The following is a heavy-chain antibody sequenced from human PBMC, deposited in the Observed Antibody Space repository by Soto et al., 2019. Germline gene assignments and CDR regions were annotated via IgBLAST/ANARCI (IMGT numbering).Heavy chain of an antibody. J-gene: IGHJ4*02. D-gene: IGHD3-22*01. CDR2: IHVNVKTT. CDR3: ATSLSRYYSNY. Sequence: GGSLRLSCAASGFPFSSYEMMLVRQSPGKGLEWVSYIHVNVKTTYYPDSVKGRFTISRDNAKNSMYLQMNSLRAGDTAVYYCATSLSRYYSNYSGQGTLITVSS. V-gene: IGHV3-48*03. CDR1: GFPFSSYE.